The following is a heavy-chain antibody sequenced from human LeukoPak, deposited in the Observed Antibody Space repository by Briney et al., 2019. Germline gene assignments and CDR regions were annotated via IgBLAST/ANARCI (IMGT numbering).Heavy chain of an antibody. V-gene: IGHV3-30*18. Sequence: GSLILSCAASGFTFSSYGMHWVRQAPGKGLEWVAVISYDGSNKYYADSVKGRFTISRDNSKNTLYLQMNSLRAEDTAVYYCAKVGGSSAWFDYWGQGTLVTVSS. D-gene: IGHD2-15*01. CDR1: GFTFSSYG. J-gene: IGHJ4*02. CDR3: AKVGGSSAWFDY. CDR2: ISYDGSNK.